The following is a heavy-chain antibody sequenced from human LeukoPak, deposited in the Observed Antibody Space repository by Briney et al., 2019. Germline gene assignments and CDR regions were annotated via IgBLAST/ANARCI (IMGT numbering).Heavy chain of an antibody. D-gene: IGHD3-22*01. CDR2: ISGSGGST. V-gene: IGHV3-23*01. J-gene: IGHJ6*02. Sequence: GGSLRLSCAASGFTFSSYAMSWVRQAPGEGLEWVSGISGSGGSTNYADAVKGRFTISRGNPKNTLHLQMNSLRVEDTAVYYCAKDLAYYHDSSGYSFYYYGMDVWGQGTTVTVSS. CDR1: GFTFSSYA. CDR3: AKDLAYYHDSSGYSFYYYGMDV.